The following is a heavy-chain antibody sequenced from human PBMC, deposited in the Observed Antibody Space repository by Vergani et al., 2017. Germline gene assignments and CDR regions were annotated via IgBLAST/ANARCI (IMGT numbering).Heavy chain of an antibody. CDR1: GFTFSNAW. Sequence: EVQLVESGGGLVKPGGSLRLSCAASGFTFSNAWMSWVRQAPGKGLEWVGRIKSKTDGGTTDYAAPVKGRFTISRDDSKNTLYLQMNSLKTEDTAVYYCTTDRGSSGWYNYMDVWGKGTTVTVSS. CDR2: IKSKTDGGTT. CDR3: TTDRGSSGWYNYMDV. V-gene: IGHV3-15*01. J-gene: IGHJ6*03. D-gene: IGHD6-19*01.